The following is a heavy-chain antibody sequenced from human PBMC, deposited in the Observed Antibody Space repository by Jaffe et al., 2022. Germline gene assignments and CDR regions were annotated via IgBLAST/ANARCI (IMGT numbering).Heavy chain of an antibody. J-gene: IGHJ6*03. D-gene: IGHD2-8*02. CDR2: ISGSGGST. CDR3: AKFPRCPEVGTGGVCWPYYYYYYYMDV. CDR1: GFTFSSYA. V-gene: IGHV3-23*01. Sequence: EVQLLESGGGLVQPGGSLRLSCAASGFTFSSYAMSWVRQAPGKGLEWVSAISGSGGSTYYADSVKGRFTISRDNSKNTLYLQMNSLRAEDTAVYYCAKFPRCPEVGTGGVCWPYYYYYYYMDVWGKGTTVTVSS.